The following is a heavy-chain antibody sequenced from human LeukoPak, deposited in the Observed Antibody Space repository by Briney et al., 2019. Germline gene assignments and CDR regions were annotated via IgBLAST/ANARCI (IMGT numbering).Heavy chain of an antibody. J-gene: IGHJ4*02. CDR3: AKDRRAGSYDY. CDR1: GFTFSSYG. CDR2: ISGSGGST. V-gene: IGHV3-23*01. Sequence: GGSLRLSCAASGFTFSSYGMSWVRQAPGKGLEWVSAISGSGGSTYYADSVKGRFNIPRDNSKNTLYLQMNSLRAEDTAVYYCAKDRRAGSYDYWGQGTLVTVSS. D-gene: IGHD3-10*01.